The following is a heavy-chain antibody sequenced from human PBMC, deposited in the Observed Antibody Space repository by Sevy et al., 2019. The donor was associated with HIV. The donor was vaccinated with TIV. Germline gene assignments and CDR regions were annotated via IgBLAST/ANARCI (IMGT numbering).Heavy chain of an antibody. Sequence: ASVKVSCKASGGTFSSYAISWVRQAPGQGLEWMGGIIPIFGTANYAQKFQGRVTITADESTSTGYMELSSLRSEDTAVYYCARDRSGVFGVVTHGGDYYYYGMDGWGQGTTVTVSS. CDR1: GGTFSSYA. CDR2: IIPIFGTA. CDR3: ARDRSGVFGVVTHGGDYYYYGMDG. V-gene: IGHV1-69*13. J-gene: IGHJ6*02. D-gene: IGHD3-3*01.